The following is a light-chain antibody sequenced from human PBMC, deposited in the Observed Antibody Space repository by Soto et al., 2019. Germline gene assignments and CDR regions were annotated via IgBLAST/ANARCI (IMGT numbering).Light chain of an antibody. V-gene: IGKV1-9*01. CDR2: AAS. CDR3: QRLNSYPPELT. J-gene: IGKJ4*01. CDR1: QGISSY. Sequence: IQLTQSPSSPSASVGDRVTITCRASQGISSYLAWYQQKPGKAPKLLIYAASTLQSGVPSRFSGSGSGTDFTLTISSLQPEDFATYYCQRLNSYPPELTFGGGTKVEIK.